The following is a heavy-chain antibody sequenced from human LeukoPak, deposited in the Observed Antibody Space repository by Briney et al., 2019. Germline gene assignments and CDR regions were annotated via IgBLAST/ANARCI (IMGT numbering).Heavy chain of an antibody. CDR2: IIPIFGTA. J-gene: IGHJ4*02. CDR1: GGTFSSYA. V-gene: IGHV1-69*05. D-gene: IGHD5-24*01. Sequence: SVKVSCKASGGTFSSYAISWVRQAPGQGLEWMGRIIPIFGTANYAQKFQGRVTITTDESTSTAYMELSSLRAEDTAVYYCAKDLSWGGYNLWGQGTLVTVSS. CDR3: AKDLSWGGYNL.